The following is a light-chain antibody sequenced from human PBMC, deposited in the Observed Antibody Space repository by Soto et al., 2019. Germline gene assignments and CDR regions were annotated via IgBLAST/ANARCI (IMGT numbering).Light chain of an antibody. V-gene: IGKV3-20*01. J-gene: IGKJ5*01. CDR2: GAS. CDR3: QQYSTSPIS. CDR1: QVTSRY. Sequence: EHVLTQSPGTLSLSPGEGATLSCRASQVTSRYLSWYQQRPGQAPRLLIYGASSRATGIPDRFSGSGSGTDFTLTISRLEPEDFAVYYCQQYSTSPISFGQGTRLEIK.